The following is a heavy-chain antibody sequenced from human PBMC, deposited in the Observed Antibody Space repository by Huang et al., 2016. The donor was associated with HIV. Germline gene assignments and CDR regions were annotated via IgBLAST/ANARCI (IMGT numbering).Heavy chain of an antibody. Sequence: EVQLVESGGGLVQPGGSLRLSCAASGFTFSSYWMHWVRQAQGKGVVWVSRINRDGSSSGYADSVKGRFTISRDNAKNTLYLQMNSLRAEDTAVYYCVRDPRIQSWLNYFDYWGQGTLVSVSS. V-gene: IGHV3-74*01. CDR2: INRDGSSS. CDR1: GFTFSSYW. J-gene: IGHJ4*02. D-gene: IGHD3-22*01. CDR3: VRDPRIQSWLNYFDY.